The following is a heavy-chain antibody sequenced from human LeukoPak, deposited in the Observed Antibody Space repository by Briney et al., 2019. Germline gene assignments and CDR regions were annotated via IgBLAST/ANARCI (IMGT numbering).Heavy chain of an antibody. J-gene: IGHJ4*02. CDR2: IYSGGST. CDR3: ARACDLASFDY. Sequence: GGSLRLSCAASGFTVSSNYMSWVRQAPGKGLEWVSVIYSGGSTYYADSVKGRFTISRDNSKNTLYLQMNSLRAEDTAVYYCARACDLASFDYWGQGTLVTVSS. V-gene: IGHV3-53*01. CDR1: GFTVSSNY.